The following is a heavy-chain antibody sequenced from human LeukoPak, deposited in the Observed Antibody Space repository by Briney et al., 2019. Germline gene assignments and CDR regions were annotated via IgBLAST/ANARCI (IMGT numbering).Heavy chain of an antibody. V-gene: IGHV3-23*01. CDR3: AKDRRTDYRGAWY. Sequence: PGGSLRLSCAASGITFSSYGMSWVRQAPGKGLEWVSTISGSGGSTHYADSAKGRFTISRDNSKNTLYLQMNSLRAGDTAVYYCAKDRRTDYRGAWYWGQGTLVSVSS. D-gene: IGHD6-19*01. J-gene: IGHJ4*02. CDR2: ISGSGGST. CDR1: GITFSSYG.